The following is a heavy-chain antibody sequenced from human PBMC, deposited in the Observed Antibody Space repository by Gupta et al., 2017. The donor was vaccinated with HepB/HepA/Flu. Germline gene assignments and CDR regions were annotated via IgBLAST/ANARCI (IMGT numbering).Heavy chain of an antibody. V-gene: IGHV3-11*01. CDR1: RFTFGAYY. J-gene: IGHJ5*02. CDR2: ISNDGSAI. CDR3: ARSIDRDWFDP. Sequence: QVQLVESGGGLVKPGGSLRLSCAASRFTFGAYYMIWIRQAPGKGLEWVSYISNDGSAIYYADSVKGRFTISRDNAKNSLYLQMNSLRADDTAVYYCARSIDRDWFDPWGQGTLVTVSS. D-gene: IGHD3-22*01.